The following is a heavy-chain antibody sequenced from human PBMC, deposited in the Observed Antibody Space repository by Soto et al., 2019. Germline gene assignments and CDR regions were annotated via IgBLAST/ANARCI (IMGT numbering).Heavy chain of an antibody. J-gene: IGHJ4*02. Sequence: PSETLSLTCAVYVGSFSGYYWSCIRQPPGKWLEWIGEINHSGSTNYNPSLKSRVTISVDTSKNQFSLKLSSVTAADTAVYYCAHKRATPAMVNVWGQGTLFTVSS. D-gene: IGHD5-18*01. CDR1: VGSFSGYY. CDR2: INHSGST. CDR3: AHKRATPAMVNV. V-gene: IGHV4-34*01.